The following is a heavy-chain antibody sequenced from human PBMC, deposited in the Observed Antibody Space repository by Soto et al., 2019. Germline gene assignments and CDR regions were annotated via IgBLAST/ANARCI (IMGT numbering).Heavy chain of an antibody. CDR3: AKKGGYYYYDSTGYSPY. D-gene: IGHD3-22*01. V-gene: IGHV3-23*01. CDR1: VFTFSSDA. Sequence: GALRLSCADSVFTFSSDAMSWVRQAPGKGLEWVSGISGSGGSTYHADAVKGRFTISRDNSKNTLYLQMNSLRAEDTAVYYCAKKGGYYYYDSTGYSPYWGQGTLVTVSS. CDR2: ISGSGGST. J-gene: IGHJ4*02.